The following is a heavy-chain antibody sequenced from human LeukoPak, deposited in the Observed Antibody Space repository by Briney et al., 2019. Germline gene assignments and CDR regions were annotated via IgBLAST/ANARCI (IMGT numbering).Heavy chain of an antibody. D-gene: IGHD3-10*01. Sequence: SETLSLTCTVSGGSISSSTYYWGWIRQPPGKGLEWIGSIYYSGRAFYNPSLKSRVTISVDTSKNQFSLKLTSVTAADTAVYYCARQGSYYYGSGTYYNGHFDYWAQGTLVTVSS. J-gene: IGHJ4*02. CDR3: ARQGSYYYGSGTYYNGHFDY. CDR1: GGSISSSTYY. V-gene: IGHV4-39*01. CDR2: IYYSGRA.